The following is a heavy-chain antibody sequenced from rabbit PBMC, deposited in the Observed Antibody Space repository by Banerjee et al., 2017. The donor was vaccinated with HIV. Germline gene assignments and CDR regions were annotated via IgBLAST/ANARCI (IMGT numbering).Heavy chain of an antibody. J-gene: IGHJ4*01. V-gene: IGHV1S40*01. D-gene: IGHD1-1*01. Sequence: QSLEESGGDLVKPGASLTLTCTASGFSFSSTYYMCWVRQAPGQGLEWIGCIYTSSGSTYYASWAKGRFTISKTSSTTVTLRMTSLTAADTATYFCARDAIITTYTYFNLWGQGTLVTVS. CDR2: IYTSSGST. CDR1: GFSFSSTYY. CDR3: ARDAIITTYTYFNL.